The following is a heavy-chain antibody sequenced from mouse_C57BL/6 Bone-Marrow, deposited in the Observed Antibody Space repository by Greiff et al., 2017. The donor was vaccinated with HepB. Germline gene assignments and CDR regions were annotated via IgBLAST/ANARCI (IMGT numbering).Heavy chain of an antibody. Sequence: QVQLQQPGAELVMPGASVKLSCKASGYTFTSYWMPWVKQRPGQGLEWIGEIDPSDSYTNYNQKFKGKSTLTVDKSSSTAYMQLSSLTSGDSAVYYWARRAYYSNFYYAMDDWGQGTSVTVSS. D-gene: IGHD2-5*01. V-gene: IGHV1-69*01. J-gene: IGHJ4*01. CDR2: IDPSDSYT. CDR1: GYTFTSYW. CDR3: ARRAYYSNFYYAMDD.